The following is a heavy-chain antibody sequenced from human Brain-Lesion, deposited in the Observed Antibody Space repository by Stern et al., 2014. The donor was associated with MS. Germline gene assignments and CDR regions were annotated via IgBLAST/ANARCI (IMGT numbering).Heavy chain of an antibody. V-gene: IGHV4-4*02. CDR2: SDHSGST. J-gene: IGHJ4*02. CDR1: GGSISSSNW. CDR3: ARFPASRPHVFDS. D-gene: IGHD6-13*01. Sequence: QVQLQESGPGLVKPSGTLSLTCAVSGGSISSSNWWSWVRQSPGKGLGWVGESDHSGSTIYNPSLQSRVTVTVGTAKHRVSLNLRCVTAADTAVYFCARFPASRPHVFDSWGQGTLVTVSS.